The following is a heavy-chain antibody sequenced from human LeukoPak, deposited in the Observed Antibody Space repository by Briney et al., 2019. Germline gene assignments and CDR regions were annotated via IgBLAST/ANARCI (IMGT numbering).Heavy chain of an antibody. D-gene: IGHD5-12*01. CDR3: AAGQGGVYSGYDTNFDY. CDR2: IIPIFGTA. CDR1: GGTFSSYA. J-gene: IGHJ4*02. V-gene: IGHV1-69*13. Sequence: ASVKVSCKASGGTFSSYAISWVRQAPGRGLEWTGGIIPIFGTANYAQKFQGRVRITADESTSTAYMELRSLRSEDTAVYYCAAGQGGVYSGYDTNFDYWGQGTLVTVSS.